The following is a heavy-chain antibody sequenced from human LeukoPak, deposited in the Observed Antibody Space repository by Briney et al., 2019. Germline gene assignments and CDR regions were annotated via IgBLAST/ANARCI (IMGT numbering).Heavy chain of an antibody. V-gene: IGHV3-74*01. CDR3: ARVFVGKWLVRHFDY. CDR1: GFTFRTHW. D-gene: IGHD6-19*01. J-gene: IGHJ4*02. Sequence: PGGSLRLSCAASGFTFRTHWMHWVRQAPGKGLVWVSRINTDGRSTSYADSVKGRFTISRDNSKNTLYLQMNSLRAEDTAVYYCARVFVGKWLVRHFDYWGQGTLVTVSS. CDR2: INTDGRST.